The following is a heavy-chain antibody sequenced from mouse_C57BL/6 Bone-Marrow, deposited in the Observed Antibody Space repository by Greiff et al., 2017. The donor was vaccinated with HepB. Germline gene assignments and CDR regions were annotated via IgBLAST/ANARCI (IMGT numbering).Heavy chain of an antibody. Sequence: EVKVVESGGGLVQPGGSLKLSCAASGFTFSDYGMAWVRQAPRKGPEWVAFISNLAYSIYYADTVTGRFTISRENAKNTLYLEMSSLRSEDTAMYYCARRVGNYFDYWGQGTTLTVSS. CDR1: GFTFSDYG. V-gene: IGHV5-15*01. D-gene: IGHD2-1*01. CDR2: ISNLAYSI. CDR3: ARRVGNYFDY. J-gene: IGHJ2*01.